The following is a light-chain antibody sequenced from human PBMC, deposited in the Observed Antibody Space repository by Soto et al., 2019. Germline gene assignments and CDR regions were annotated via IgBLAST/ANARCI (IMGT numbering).Light chain of an antibody. V-gene: IGKV3-20*01. CDR3: QQYGSSPPST. CDR1: QSVSSSY. J-gene: IGKJ5*01. Sequence: EIVLTQSPGTLSLSPGERATLSCRASQSVSSSYLAWYQQKPGQAPRLLIYGASSSATGIPDWFSGSGSGTDFTLTISRLEPEDFAVYYCQQYGSSPPSTFGQGTRLEIK. CDR2: GAS.